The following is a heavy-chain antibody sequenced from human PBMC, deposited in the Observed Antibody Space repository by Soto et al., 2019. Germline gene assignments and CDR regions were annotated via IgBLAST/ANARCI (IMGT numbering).Heavy chain of an antibody. CDR3: AAASSPWFGERGVPPPESLVYGMDV. Sequence: GGSLRLSCAASGFTFSSYGMHWVRQAPGKGLEWVAVIWYDGSNKYYADSVKGRFTISRDNSKNTLYLQMNSLRAEDTAVYYCAAASSPWFGERGVPPPESLVYGMDVWGQGTTVTVSS. CDR1: GFTFSSYG. J-gene: IGHJ6*02. CDR2: IWYDGSNK. D-gene: IGHD3-10*01. V-gene: IGHV3-33*01.